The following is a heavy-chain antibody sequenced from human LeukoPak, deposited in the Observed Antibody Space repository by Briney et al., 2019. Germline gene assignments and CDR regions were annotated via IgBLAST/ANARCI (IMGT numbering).Heavy chain of an antibody. Sequence: GGSLRLSCAASGFTSSGSPLHWVRQASGKGLEWVGRIRTKAASHDAAYAASVKGRFTISRDDSKNTAYLQMNSLKTEDTAMYYCARDRVGPSGGMDVWGQGTTVTVSS. CDR1: GFTSSGSP. D-gene: IGHD1-26*01. CDR3: ARDRVGPSGGMDV. V-gene: IGHV3-73*01. CDR2: IRTKAASHDA. J-gene: IGHJ6*02.